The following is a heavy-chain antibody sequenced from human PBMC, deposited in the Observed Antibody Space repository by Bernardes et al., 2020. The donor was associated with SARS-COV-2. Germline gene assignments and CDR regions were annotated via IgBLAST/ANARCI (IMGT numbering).Heavy chain of an antibody. CDR1: GFTFSKNA. V-gene: IGHV3-23*01. D-gene: IGHD6-6*01. CDR2: ISAIGGST. J-gene: IGHJ6*02. CDR3: SKNAKYSSSAMDV. Sequence: GGSLRLSCVASGFTFSKNAMTWVRQVPGKGLEWVSAISAIGGSTYYAESVKGRFTISRDNSRNTLYLEMNSLRAEDTAVYYCSKNAKYSSSAMDVWGQGTTVTVS.